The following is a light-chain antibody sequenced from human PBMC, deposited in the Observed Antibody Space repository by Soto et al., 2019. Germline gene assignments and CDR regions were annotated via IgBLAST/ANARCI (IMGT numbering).Light chain of an antibody. CDR1: SSNIGSNT. CDR2: SSN. V-gene: IGLV1-44*01. Sequence: QSALTQPPSASGTPGQRVTISCSGSSSNIGSNTVNWYQQLPGTAPKLLIYSSNQRPSGVPDRFSGSKSGTSASLAISGLQSEDEADYYCAAWDDSLNGVFGTGTKVTVL. CDR3: AAWDDSLNGV. J-gene: IGLJ1*01.